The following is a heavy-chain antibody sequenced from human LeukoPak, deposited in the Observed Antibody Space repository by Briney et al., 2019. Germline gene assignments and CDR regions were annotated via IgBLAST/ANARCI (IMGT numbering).Heavy chain of an antibody. Sequence: GGSLRLSCAASGFTVSSTYMRWVRQAPGKGLEWVSVFYSADTTYYANSVKGRFTISRDDSKNMLYLQMNSLRAEDTAVYYCARRLLTGYYEFWGQGTLVTVSS. D-gene: IGHD3-9*01. J-gene: IGHJ4*02. CDR2: FYSADTT. V-gene: IGHV3-66*01. CDR1: GFTVSSTY. CDR3: ARRLLTGYYEF.